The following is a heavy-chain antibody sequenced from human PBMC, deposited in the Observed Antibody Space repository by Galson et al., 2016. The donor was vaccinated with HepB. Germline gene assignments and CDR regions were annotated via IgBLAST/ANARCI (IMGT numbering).Heavy chain of an antibody. V-gene: IGHV3-23*01. J-gene: IGHJ4*02. CDR1: GFTFSSYV. CDR3: AKSIKTDWNDLDY. CDR2: ITGSGDHR. D-gene: IGHD1-1*01. Sequence: LRLSCAASGFTFSSYVMPWVRQAPGKGLEWVSVITGSGDHRFYADSVKGRFTISRDNYQNILYLQMNSLRAEDTAVYYCAKSIKTDWNDLDYWGQGTLVTVSS.